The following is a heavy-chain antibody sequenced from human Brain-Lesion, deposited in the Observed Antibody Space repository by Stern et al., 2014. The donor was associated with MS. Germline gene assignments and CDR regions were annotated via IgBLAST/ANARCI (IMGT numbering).Heavy chain of an antibody. CDR1: GGSISSGGYY. Sequence: VQLVESGPGLVKPSQTLSLSCTVSGGSISSGGYYWSWIRQPAGKGLEWIGRIFNSGSTSYNPSLQSRVTISIDKSTNQFSPRLNSRTAADTAVYYCARGRVVPGFQYYATDVWGQGTTVIVSS. CDR3: ARGRVVPGFQYYATDV. J-gene: IGHJ6*02. CDR2: IFNSGST. D-gene: IGHD2-2*01. V-gene: IGHV4-61*02.